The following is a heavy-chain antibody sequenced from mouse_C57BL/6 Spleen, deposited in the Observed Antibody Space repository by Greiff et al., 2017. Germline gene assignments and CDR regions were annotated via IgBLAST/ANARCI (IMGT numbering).Heavy chain of an antibody. V-gene: IGHV1-61*01. CDR2: IYPSDSET. J-gene: IGHJ3*01. Sequence: QVQLQQPGAELVRPGSSVKLSCKASGYTFTSYWMDWVKQRPGQGLAWIGNIYPSDSETHYNQKFKDKATLTVDKASSTAYMQLSSLTSEDSAVYYCARGGDWFAYWGQGTLVTVSA. CDR3: ARGGDWFAY. CDR1: GYTFTSYW.